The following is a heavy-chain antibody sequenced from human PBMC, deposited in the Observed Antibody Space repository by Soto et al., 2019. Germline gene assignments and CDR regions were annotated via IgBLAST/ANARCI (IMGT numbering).Heavy chain of an antibody. Sequence: QDQLVQSGAEVKKPGASVKVSCKALVIGDGISWVRQAPGQGREWMGWFNVYNDNTAYAPKFQDRVTMTTDTSTNTVYMELRCLRSDDTAVYYCARRGPQYMDVWGKGTTVTVSS. D-gene: IGHD3-10*01. CDR1: VIGDG. CDR3: ARRGPQYMDV. CDR2: FNVYNDNT. J-gene: IGHJ6*04. V-gene: IGHV1-18*01.